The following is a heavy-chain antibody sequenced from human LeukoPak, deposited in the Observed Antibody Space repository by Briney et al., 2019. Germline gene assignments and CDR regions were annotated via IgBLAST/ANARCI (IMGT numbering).Heavy chain of an antibody. CDR3: ARPDFNYDILTGFDY. Sequence: PGGSLRLSCAASGFTFSSYGMHWVRQAPGKGLEWVAVISYDGSNKYYADSVKGRFTISRDNSKNTLYLQMNSLRAEDTAVYYCARPDFNYDILTGFDYWGQGTLVTVSS. J-gene: IGHJ4*02. V-gene: IGHV3-30*03. CDR2: ISYDGSNK. CDR1: GFTFSSYG. D-gene: IGHD3-9*01.